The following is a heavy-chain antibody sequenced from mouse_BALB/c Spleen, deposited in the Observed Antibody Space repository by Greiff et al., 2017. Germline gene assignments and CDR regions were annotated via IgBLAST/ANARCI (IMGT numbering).Heavy chain of an antibody. D-gene: IGHD2-4*01. CDR3: VRDGNDYPYYAMDY. CDR2: ISNKANGYTT. Sequence: EVHLVESGGGLVQPGGSLRLSCATSGFTFTDYYMSWVRQPPGKALEWLGFISNKANGYTTEYSASVKGRFTISRDNSQSILYLQMNTLRAEDSATYYCVRDGNDYPYYAMDYRGQVTSVTVAS. J-gene: IGHJ4*01. V-gene: IGHV7-3*02. CDR1: GFTFTDYY.